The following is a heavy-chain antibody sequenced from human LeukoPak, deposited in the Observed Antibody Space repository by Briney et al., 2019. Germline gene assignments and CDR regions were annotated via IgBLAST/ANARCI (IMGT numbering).Heavy chain of an antibody. CDR3: TTGKIYCSTTSCSDDY. J-gene: IGHJ4*02. D-gene: IGHD2-2*01. Sequence: ASVKVSCMVSGDTLTALSMHWVRQAPGKGLEWMGGFHPEDGETIYAQKFQGRVTMTEDTSTDTTYMELSSLRSDDTAVYYCTTGKIYCSTTSCSDDYWGQGTLVTVSS. V-gene: IGHV1-24*01. CDR1: GDTLTALS. CDR2: FHPEDGET.